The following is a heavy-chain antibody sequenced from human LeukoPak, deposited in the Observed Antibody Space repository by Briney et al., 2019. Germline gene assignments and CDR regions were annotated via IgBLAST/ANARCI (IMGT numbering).Heavy chain of an antibody. CDR1: GGSISSYY. D-gene: IGHD3-22*01. Sequence: KPSETLSLTCTVSGGSISSYYWSWIRQPPGKGLEWIGYIYYSGSTNYNPSLKSRVTISVDTSKNQFSLKLSSVTAADTAVYYCARSSGYYFGWFDPWGQGTLVTVSS. J-gene: IGHJ5*02. V-gene: IGHV4-59*01. CDR3: ARSSGYYFGWFDP. CDR2: IYYSGST.